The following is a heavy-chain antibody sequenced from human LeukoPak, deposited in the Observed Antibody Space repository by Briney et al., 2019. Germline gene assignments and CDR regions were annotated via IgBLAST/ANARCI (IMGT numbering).Heavy chain of an antibody. D-gene: IGHD3-10*01. V-gene: IGHV3-23*01. CDR1: GFTFSGSA. J-gene: IGHJ4*02. Sequence: GGSLRLSCAASGFTFSGSAMSWVRQAPGEGLEWVSLISYSGANSYYTDSVKGRFTISRDNSKNTLYLQMNSLRAEDTAVYYCARDDLYYGSGSYYKMGFDYWGQGTLVTVSS. CDR2: ISYSGANS. CDR3: ARDDLYYGSGSYYKMGFDY.